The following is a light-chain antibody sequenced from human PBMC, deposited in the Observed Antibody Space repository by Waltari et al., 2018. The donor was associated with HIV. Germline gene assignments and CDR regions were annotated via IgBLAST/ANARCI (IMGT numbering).Light chain of an antibody. CDR2: NTN. CDR1: SGSVSTSYH. V-gene: IGLV8-61*01. J-gene: IGLJ3*02. Sequence: QTVVTQEPSFSVSPGGTVTLTCGLSSGSVSTSYHPTWHQQTPGQAPCTLSYNTNTRASGVPDRFSGSILGNKAALTITGAQADDECDYYCMVYMGSGIWVFGGGTKVTVL. CDR3: MVYMGSGIWV.